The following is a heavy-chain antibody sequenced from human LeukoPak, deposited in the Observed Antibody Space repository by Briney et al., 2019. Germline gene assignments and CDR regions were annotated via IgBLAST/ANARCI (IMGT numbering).Heavy chain of an antibody. V-gene: IGHV3-9*01. J-gene: IGHJ4*02. CDR3: ARDLSLTTTVDGN. CDR2: ISWNSGTI. CDR1: GFTFDDYA. Sequence: GRSLRLSCAASGFTFDDYAMHWVRQAPGKGLEWVSGISWNSGTIGYADSVKGRFTISRDNAKNTLYLQMNSLRAEDTAVYYCARDLSLTTTVDGNWGQGTLVTVSS. D-gene: IGHD4-17*01.